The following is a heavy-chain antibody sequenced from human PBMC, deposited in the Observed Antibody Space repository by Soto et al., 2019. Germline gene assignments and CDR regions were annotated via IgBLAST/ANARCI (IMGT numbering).Heavy chain of an antibody. D-gene: IGHD3-22*01. CDR3: ARYRSITTYYYDRSGPNGAFHI. CDR1: GYSFTSYW. Sequence: GESLKLSCKGSGYSFTSYWISWVRQMPGKGLEWMGRIDPSDSYTNYSPSFQGHVTISADKSISTAYLQWSSLKASDTAMYYCARYRSITTYYYDRSGPNGAFHIWGQGTMV. V-gene: IGHV5-10-1*01. CDR2: IDPSDSYT. J-gene: IGHJ3*02.